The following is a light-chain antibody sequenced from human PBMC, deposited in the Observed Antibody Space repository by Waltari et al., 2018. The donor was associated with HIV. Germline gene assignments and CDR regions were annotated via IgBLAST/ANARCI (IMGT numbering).Light chain of an antibody. Sequence: QSALTQPPSVSGSPGQSVTISCTGTISDVGSYNRVSWYQQPPGTAPKLMIYEVSNRPAGVPDRFSGSKSRNTASLTISGLQAEDEADYHCSSYTSSSTYVFGTGTKVTVL. CDR3: SSYTSSSTYV. J-gene: IGLJ1*01. CDR2: EVS. V-gene: IGLV2-18*02. CDR1: ISDVGSYNR.